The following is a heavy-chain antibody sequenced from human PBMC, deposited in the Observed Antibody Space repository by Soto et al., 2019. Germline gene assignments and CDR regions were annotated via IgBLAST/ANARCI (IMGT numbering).Heavy chain of an antibody. Sequence: SETLSLTCTVSGGSISSSSYYWGWIRQPPGKGREWIGSIYYSGSTYYNPSLKSRVTISVDTSKNQFSLKLSSVTAADTAVYYCARLSSNWFDPWGQGTLVTVSS. V-gene: IGHV4-39*01. CDR3: ARLSSNWFDP. J-gene: IGHJ5*02. CDR1: GGSISSSSYY. CDR2: IYYSGST. D-gene: IGHD3-16*02.